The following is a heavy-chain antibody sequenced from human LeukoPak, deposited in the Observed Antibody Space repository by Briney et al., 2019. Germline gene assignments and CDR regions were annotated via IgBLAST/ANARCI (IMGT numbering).Heavy chain of an antibody. CDR1: RFSFSGYA. CDR2: INGGDDWT. V-gene: IGHV3-23*01. Sequence: PGASLRLSCAASRFSFSGYAMSWVRQAPGMGLEWVSHINGGDDWTSYADSVKGRFTISRDNSKNTLYLQMNSLRAEDTAIYFCARKHVQTAKVFLDVWGQGTTVSVSS. J-gene: IGHJ6*02. D-gene: IGHD5-18*01. CDR3: ARKHVQTAKVFLDV.